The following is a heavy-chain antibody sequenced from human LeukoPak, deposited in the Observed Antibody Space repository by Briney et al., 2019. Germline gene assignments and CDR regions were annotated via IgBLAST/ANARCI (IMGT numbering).Heavy chain of an antibody. CDR1: AFTFNFYA. CDR3: ARTMVRGVKFALHDAFDI. D-gene: IGHD3-10*01. V-gene: IGHV3-23*01. J-gene: IGHJ3*02. CDR2: ISDSGDTT. Sequence: GGSLRLSCAASAFTFNFYAMSWVRQAPGKGLEWVSTISDSGDTTYYADSVKGRFTISRDNSNNTLYLQMNSLRAEDTAVYYCARTMVRGVKFALHDAFDIWGQGTMVTVSS.